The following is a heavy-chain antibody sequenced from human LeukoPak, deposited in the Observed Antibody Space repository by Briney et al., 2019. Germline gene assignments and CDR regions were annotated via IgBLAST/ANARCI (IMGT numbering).Heavy chain of an antibody. CDR3: AKDSDIVATMATVGHYFDY. CDR2: ISDSDSSP. Sequence: GGSLRLSCAASGFSFSSFAMSWVRQTPGKGLEWVSAISDSDSSPYYADSVKGRFTISRDNSKNTLYLQMNSLRAEDTALYYCAKDSDIVATMATVGHYFDYWGQGTLVTVSS. D-gene: IGHD5-12*01. V-gene: IGHV3-23*01. CDR1: GFSFSSFA. J-gene: IGHJ4*02.